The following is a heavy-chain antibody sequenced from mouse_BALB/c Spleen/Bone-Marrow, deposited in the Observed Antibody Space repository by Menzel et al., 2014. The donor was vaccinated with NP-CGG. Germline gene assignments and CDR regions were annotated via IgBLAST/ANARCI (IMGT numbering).Heavy chain of an antibody. V-gene: IGHV14-4*02. CDR3: ANYDYGWYFDV. D-gene: IGHD2-4*01. CDR1: GFNIKDYY. CDR2: IDPENGDT. Sequence: VQLQQSGAELVRSGASVTLSCTASGFNIKDYYMYWVKQRPEQGLEWIGWIDPENGDTEYAPKFQGKATMTADTSSNTAYLQLSSLTSEDTAVYYCANYDYGWYFDVWGAGTTVTVSS. J-gene: IGHJ1*01.